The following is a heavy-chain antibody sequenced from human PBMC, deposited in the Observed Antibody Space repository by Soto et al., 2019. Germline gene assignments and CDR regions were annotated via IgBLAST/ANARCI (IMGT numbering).Heavy chain of an antibody. D-gene: IGHD6-19*01. V-gene: IGHV3-7*03. Sequence: PGGSLRLSCAASGFTFSSYWMSWVRQAPGKGLEWVANIKQDGSEKYYVDSVKGRFTISRDNAKNSLYLQMNSLRAEDTAVYYCARDPYSSIYYFDYWGQGTLVTVS. CDR1: GFTFSSYW. CDR2: IKQDGSEK. J-gene: IGHJ4*02. CDR3: ARDPYSSIYYFDY.